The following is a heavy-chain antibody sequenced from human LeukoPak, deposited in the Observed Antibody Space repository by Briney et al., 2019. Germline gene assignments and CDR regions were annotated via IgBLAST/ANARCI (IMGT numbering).Heavy chain of an antibody. CDR3: ARKIVTTAAGIDY. CDR2: IYYSGSA. V-gene: IGHV4-39*01. J-gene: IGHJ4*02. Sequence: SETLSLTCTVSGGSISSSSYYWGWTRQPPGKGMEWIGSIYYSGSAYYNPPLKSRVTISVDTSKNQFSLKLSSVTAADTAVYYCARKIVTTAAGIDYWGQGTLVTVSS. D-gene: IGHD1-1*01. CDR1: GGSISSSSYY.